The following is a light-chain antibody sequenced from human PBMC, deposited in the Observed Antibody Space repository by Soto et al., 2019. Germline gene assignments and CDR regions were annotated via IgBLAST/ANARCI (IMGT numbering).Light chain of an antibody. CDR3: CSYAGSYTWV. CDR1: SSDVGAYNY. CDR2: DVS. J-gene: IGLJ1*01. V-gene: IGLV2-11*01. Sequence: QSVLTQPRSVSGSPGQSVTISCTGTSSDVGAYNYVSWYQQHPGKAPKLMIYDVSKRPSGVPDRFSGSKSGNTASLTISGLQAEDAADYYCCSYAGSYTWVFGTGTKLTVL.